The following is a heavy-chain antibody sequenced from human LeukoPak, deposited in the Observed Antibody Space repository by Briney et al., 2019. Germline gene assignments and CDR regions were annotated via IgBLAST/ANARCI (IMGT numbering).Heavy chain of an antibody. CDR3: AREAYSSSGYMDV. V-gene: IGHV4-39*07. CDR1: GGSISSSSYY. Sequence: PSETLSLTCTVSGGSISSSSYYWGWIRQPPGKGLEWIGSIYHSGSTYYNPSLKSRVTISVDTSKNQFSLKLSSVTAADTAVYYCAREAYSSSGYMDVWGKGTTVTVSS. J-gene: IGHJ6*03. CDR2: IYHSGST. D-gene: IGHD6-13*01.